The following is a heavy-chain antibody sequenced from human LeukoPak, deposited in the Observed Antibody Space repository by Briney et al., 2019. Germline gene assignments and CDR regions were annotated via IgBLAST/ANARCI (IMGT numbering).Heavy chain of an antibody. J-gene: IGHJ4*02. Sequence: SETLSLTCTVSGGSISSSSYYWGWIRQPPGKGLEWIGSIYYSGSTYYNPSLKSRVTISVDTSKNQFSLKLSSVTAADTAVYYCARHRWRSSGWYSNSDYWGQGTLVTVSS. CDR3: ARHRWRSSGWYSNSDY. CDR2: IYYSGST. D-gene: IGHD6-19*01. CDR1: GGSISSSSYY. V-gene: IGHV4-39*01.